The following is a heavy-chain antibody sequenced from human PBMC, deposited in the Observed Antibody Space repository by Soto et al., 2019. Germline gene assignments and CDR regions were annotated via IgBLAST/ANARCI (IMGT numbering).Heavy chain of an antibody. J-gene: IGHJ4*02. V-gene: IGHV1-46*03. D-gene: IGHD4-17*01. CDR3: AILYGDYNEDFDY. CDR2: INPSGGST. Sequence: ASVKVSCKASGYTFTSYYMHWVRQAPGQGLEWMGIINPSGGSTSYAQKFQGRVTMTRDTSTSTVYMGLSSLRSEDTAVYYCAILYGDYNEDFDYWGQGTLVTVSS. CDR1: GYTFTSYY.